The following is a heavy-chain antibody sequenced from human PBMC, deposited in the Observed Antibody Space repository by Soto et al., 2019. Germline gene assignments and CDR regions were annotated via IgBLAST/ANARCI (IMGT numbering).Heavy chain of an antibody. CDR3: AKDPGVSPPHYVLRYLYGMDV. Sequence: GGSLRLSCAASGFTFSSYAMSWVRQALGKGLEWVSAISGSGGSTYYADSVKGRFTISRDNSKNTLYLQMNSLRAEDTAVYYCAKDPGVSPPHYVLRYLYGMDVWGQGTTVTVSS. CDR2: ISGSGGST. D-gene: IGHD3-9*01. J-gene: IGHJ6*02. CDR1: GFTFSSYA. V-gene: IGHV3-23*01.